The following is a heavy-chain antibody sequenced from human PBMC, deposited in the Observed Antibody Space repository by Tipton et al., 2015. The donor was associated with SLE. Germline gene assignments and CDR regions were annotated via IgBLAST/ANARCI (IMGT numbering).Heavy chain of an antibody. Sequence: QLVQSGAEVKKPGASVKVSCKASGYTFTSYGISWVRQAPGQGLEWMGWISAYNGNTNYAQKLQGRVTMTTDTSTSTAYMELRSLRSDDTAVYYCARDYYDILAGYRGTNAFDIWGQGTMVTVSS. J-gene: IGHJ3*02. CDR2: ISAYNGNT. CDR3: ARDYYDILAGYRGTNAFDI. D-gene: IGHD3-9*01. CDR1: GYTFTSYG. V-gene: IGHV1-18*01.